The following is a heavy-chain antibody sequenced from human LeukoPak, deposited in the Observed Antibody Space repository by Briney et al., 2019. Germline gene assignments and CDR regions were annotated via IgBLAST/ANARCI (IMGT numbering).Heavy chain of an antibody. D-gene: IGHD6-6*01. CDR2: IKQDGGVK. CDR1: RFTFSNCW. Sequence: GGSLRLSCAASRFTFSNCWMSWVRQAPGKGLEWVANIKQDGGVKYYVDSVKGRFTISRDNAKNSLYLQMNSLRAEDTAVYYCARIGYSSSSTDYWGQGTLVTVSS. V-gene: IGHV3-7*01. CDR3: ARIGYSSSSTDY. J-gene: IGHJ4*02.